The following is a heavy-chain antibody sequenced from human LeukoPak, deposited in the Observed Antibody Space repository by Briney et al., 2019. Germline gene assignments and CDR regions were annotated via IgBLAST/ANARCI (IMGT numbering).Heavy chain of an antibody. V-gene: IGHV4-34*01. CDR3: ARNRSIAVTGIGRPNAFDI. Sequence: PSETLSLTCAVYGGSFSGYYWSWIRQPPGKGLEWIGEINHSGGTNYNPSLKSRVTISVDTSKNQFSLNLSSVTAADTAVYFCARNRSIAVTGIGRPNAFDIWGQGTMVTVAS. CDR2: INHSGGT. J-gene: IGHJ3*02. D-gene: IGHD6-19*01. CDR1: GGSFSGYY.